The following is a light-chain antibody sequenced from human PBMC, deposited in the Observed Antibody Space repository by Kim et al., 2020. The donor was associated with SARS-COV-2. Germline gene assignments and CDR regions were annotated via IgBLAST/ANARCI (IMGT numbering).Light chain of an antibody. V-gene: IGKV1-9*01. CDR3: QQVNNYPIT. Sequence: IQLTQSPSSLSASVGDRVTITCRASQGIRSDLAWYQQKPGKVPKLLIYTASTLQSGVPSRFSGSGSGTVFTLTISSLQPEDFATYCCQQVNNYPITFGQGTRLEIK. CDR2: TAS. CDR1: QGIRSD. J-gene: IGKJ5*01.